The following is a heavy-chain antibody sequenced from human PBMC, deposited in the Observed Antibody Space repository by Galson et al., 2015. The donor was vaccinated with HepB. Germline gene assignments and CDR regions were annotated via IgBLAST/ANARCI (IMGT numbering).Heavy chain of an antibody. J-gene: IGHJ5*02. CDR2: ISAYNGNT. Sequence: SVKVSCKASGCTFTSYGISWVRQAPGQGLEWMGWISAYNGNTNYAQKIQGRVTMTTDTSTSTAYMELRSLRSDDTAVYYCARRNFIAAAGTHWFDPWGQGTLVTVSS. V-gene: IGHV1-18*01. CDR1: GCTFTSYG. D-gene: IGHD6-13*01. CDR3: ARRNFIAAAGTHWFDP.